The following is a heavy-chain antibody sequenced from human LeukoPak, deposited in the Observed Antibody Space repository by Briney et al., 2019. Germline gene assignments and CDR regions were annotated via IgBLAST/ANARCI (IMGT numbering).Heavy chain of an antibody. CDR2: IYSSGST. CDR3: VRDRCGGDNCHERFDF. V-gene: IGHV4-4*07. CDR1: VGSISSCY. D-gene: IGHD2-21*01. Sequence: SETLSLTRSVPVGSISSCYWSWIRQPAGKGLECIVRIYSSGSTNYNPSLPSRVTLSADTPKHQFSLSLSSVTAADTGVYFCVRDRCGGDNCHERFDFWGEGTLVPVSS. J-gene: IGHJ4*02.